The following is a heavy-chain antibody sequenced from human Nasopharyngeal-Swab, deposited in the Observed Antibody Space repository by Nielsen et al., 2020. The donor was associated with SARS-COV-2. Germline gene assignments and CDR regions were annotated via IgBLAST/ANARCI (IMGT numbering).Heavy chain of an antibody. J-gene: IGHJ3*02. CDR1: GGSISSGGYS. Sequence: SETLSLTCAVSGGSISSGGYSWSWIRQPPGKGLEWIGYIYHSGSTYYNPSLKSRVTISVDRSKNQFSLKLSSVTAADTAVYYCARLRGGAPYYYGSGSRLAFDIWGQGTMVTVSS. CDR3: ARLRGGAPYYYGSGSRLAFDI. V-gene: IGHV4-30-2*01. CDR2: IYHSGST. D-gene: IGHD3-10*01.